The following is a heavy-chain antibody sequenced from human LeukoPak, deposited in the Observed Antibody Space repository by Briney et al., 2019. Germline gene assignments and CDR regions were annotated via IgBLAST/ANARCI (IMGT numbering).Heavy chain of an antibody. D-gene: IGHD5-18*01. J-gene: IGHJ3*02. CDR1: GYTLTELS. CDR3: TTEVAGYSYAKGYAFDI. Sequence: GASVKVSCKVSGYTLTELSMHWVRQAPGKGLEWMGGFDPEDGETIYAQKFQGRVTMTEDTSTDTAYMELSSLRSEDTAVYYCTTEVAGYSYAKGYAFDIWGQGTMVTVSS. CDR2: FDPEDGET. V-gene: IGHV1-24*01.